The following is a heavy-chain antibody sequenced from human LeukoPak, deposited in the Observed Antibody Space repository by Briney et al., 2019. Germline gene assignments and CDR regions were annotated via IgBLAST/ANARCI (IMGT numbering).Heavy chain of an antibody. D-gene: IGHD4-17*01. CDR1: GFTFSSYG. CDR2: ISYDGSNK. V-gene: IGHV3-30*18. CDR3: AKGQSSIHGDYVPFGY. Sequence: GGSLRLSCAASGFTFSSYGMHWVRQAPGKGLEWVAVISYDGSNKYYADSVKGRFTISRDNSKNTLYLQMNSLRAEDTAVYYCAKGQSSIHGDYVPFGYWGQGTLVTVSS. J-gene: IGHJ4*02.